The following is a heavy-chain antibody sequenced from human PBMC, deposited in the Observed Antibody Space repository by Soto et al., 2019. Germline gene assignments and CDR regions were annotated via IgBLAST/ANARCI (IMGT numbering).Heavy chain of an antibody. CDR3: ARYIPGVRYYGMDV. Sequence: EVQLLESGGGLVQPGGSLRLSCAASGFTFCSYAMKWVRQAPGKGLEWVSLVGESGTPTYYADSVKGRFTISRDNSGNTLVREMDSLRAEDTAVYDGARYIPGVRYYGMDVWGQGTTVTVSS. J-gene: IGHJ6*02. D-gene: IGHD2-2*01. CDR2: VGESGTPT. V-gene: IGHV3-23*01. CDR1: GFTFCSYA.